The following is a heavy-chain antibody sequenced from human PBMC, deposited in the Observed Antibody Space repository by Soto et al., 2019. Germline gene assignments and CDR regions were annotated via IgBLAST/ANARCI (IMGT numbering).Heavy chain of an antibody. CDR3: ARGMNTAIFYGMDV. Sequence: GGSLRLSCAASGFTFSRSSMNWFRQAPGKGLEWVSSISSSSNFIYYEDSVKGRFTVSRDNAKNSLYLQMISLRAEDTAVYYCARGMNTAIFYGMDVWGQGTTVTVSS. CDR2: ISSSSNFI. CDR1: GFTFSRSS. D-gene: IGHD5-18*01. V-gene: IGHV3-21*01. J-gene: IGHJ6*02.